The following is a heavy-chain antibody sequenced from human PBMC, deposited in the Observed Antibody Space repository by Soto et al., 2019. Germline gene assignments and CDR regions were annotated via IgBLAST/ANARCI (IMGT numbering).Heavy chain of an antibody. CDR1: GFTFSSYS. J-gene: IGHJ6*02. Sequence: PGGSLRLSCAASGFTFSSYSMNWVRQAPGKGLEWVSYISSSSSTIYYADSVKGRFTISRDNAKNSLYLQMNSLRDEDTAVYYCARAFLWFGELLGLTGMDVWGQGTTVTAP. D-gene: IGHD3-10*01. CDR2: ISSSSSTI. V-gene: IGHV3-48*02. CDR3: ARAFLWFGELLGLTGMDV.